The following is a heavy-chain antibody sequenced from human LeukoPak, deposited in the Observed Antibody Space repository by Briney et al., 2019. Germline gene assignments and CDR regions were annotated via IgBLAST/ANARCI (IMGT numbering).Heavy chain of an antibody. V-gene: IGHV4-34*01. CDR2: INHSGST. Sequence: PSETLSLTCGVSGGSFSGYYWSWIRQPPGKGLEWIGEINHSGSTNYNPSLKSRVTISVDTSKNQFSLKLSSVTAADTAVYYCARGPGYCGSTNCSGPFDCWGQGTLVTVSS. J-gene: IGHJ4*02. CDR1: GGSFSGYY. D-gene: IGHD2-2*01. CDR3: ARGPGYCGSTNCSGPFDC.